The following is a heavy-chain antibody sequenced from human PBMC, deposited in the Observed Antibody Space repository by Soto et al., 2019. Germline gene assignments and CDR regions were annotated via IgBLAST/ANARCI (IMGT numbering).Heavy chain of an antibody. CDR3: AKDSWYFDL. CDR2: IDTSGSST. CDR1: GFIFTNFW. J-gene: IGHJ4*02. Sequence: PGGSLRLSCEASGFIFTNFWMHWVRQVPGKGLVWVSRIDTSGSSTSYADSVKGRFTISRDNAKNMVSLQMNSLRAEDTGVYYCAKDSWYFDLWSQGSLVTVSS. V-gene: IGHV3-74*01. D-gene: IGHD6-13*01.